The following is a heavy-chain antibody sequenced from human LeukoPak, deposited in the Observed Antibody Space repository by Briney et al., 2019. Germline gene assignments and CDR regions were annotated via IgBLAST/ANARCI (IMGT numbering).Heavy chain of an antibody. CDR3: ARGGIQVSGIDEFDY. V-gene: IGHV3-13*01. CDR2: IGIRGDT. CDR1: GFIFIDYD. D-gene: IGHD6-19*01. J-gene: IGHJ4*02. Sequence: PGGSLRLSCAASGFIFIDYDMHWVRQVIGKGLEWVSAIGIRGDTHYSGSVKGRFTISRENAESSLYLQMNSLRAEDTAVYYCARGGIQVSGIDEFDYWGQGTLVTVSS.